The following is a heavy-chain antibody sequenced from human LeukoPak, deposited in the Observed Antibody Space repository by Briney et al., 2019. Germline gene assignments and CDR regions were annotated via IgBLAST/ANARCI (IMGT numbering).Heavy chain of an antibody. Sequence: GASVKVSCKASGGTFSSYAISWVRQAPGQGLEWMGGIIPIFGTANYAQKFQGRVTITADESTSTAYMELSSLRSEDTAVYYCARDSSSGYVGDYYYYGMDVWGQGTTVTVSS. V-gene: IGHV1-69*13. J-gene: IGHJ6*02. CDR1: GGTFSSYA. CDR2: IIPIFGTA. D-gene: IGHD3-22*01. CDR3: ARDSSSGYVGDYYYYGMDV.